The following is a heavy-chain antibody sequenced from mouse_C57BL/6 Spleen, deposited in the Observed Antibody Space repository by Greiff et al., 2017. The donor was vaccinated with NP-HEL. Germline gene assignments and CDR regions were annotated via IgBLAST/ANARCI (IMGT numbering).Heavy chain of an antibody. J-gene: IGHJ2*01. V-gene: IGHV5-17*01. D-gene: IGHD1-1*01. CDR1: GFTFSDYG. CDR2: ISSGSSTI. CDR3: AFDYYGSSLGY. Sequence: EVQLVESGGGLVKPGGSLKLSCAASGFTFSDYGMHWVRQAPEKGLEWVAYISSGSSTIYSADTVKGRFTSSRDNAKNTLCLQMTSLRSEDTAMYYCAFDYYGSSLGYWGQGTTLTVSS.